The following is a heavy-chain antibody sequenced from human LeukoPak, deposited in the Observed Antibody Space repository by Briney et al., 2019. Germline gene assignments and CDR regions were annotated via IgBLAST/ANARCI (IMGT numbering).Heavy chain of an antibody. CDR1: GITFSGYG. Sequence: GGSLRLSCAASGITFSGYGMHWVRQAPGKGLEWVATISSDGSNKNYGDSVKGRFTISRDNSKNTLYLQMNSLRAEDTAVYYCARDYPPFDPWGQGTLVTVSS. V-gene: IGHV3-30*03. CDR2: ISSDGSNK. J-gene: IGHJ5*02. CDR3: ARDYPPFDP.